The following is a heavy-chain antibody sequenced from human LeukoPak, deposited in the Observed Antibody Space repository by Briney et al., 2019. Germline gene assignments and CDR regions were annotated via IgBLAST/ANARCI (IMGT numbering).Heavy chain of an antibody. CDR1: GGTFSSYA. CDR2: IIPILGIA. J-gene: IGHJ5*02. V-gene: IGHV1-69*04. Sequence: ASVKVSCKASGGTFSSYAISWVRQAPGQGLEWMGRIIPILGIADYAQKFQGRVTITADKSTSTAYMELSRLRSDDTAVYYCARAGKRRQVMGRNWFDPWGQGTLVTVSS. CDR3: ARAGKRRQVMGRNWFDP.